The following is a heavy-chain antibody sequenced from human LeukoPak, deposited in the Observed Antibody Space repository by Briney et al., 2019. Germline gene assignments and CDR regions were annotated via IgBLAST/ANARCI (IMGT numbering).Heavy chain of an antibody. CDR3: ARGGGYSGYDSSDYYYMDV. CDR1: GFTFRSYS. CDR2: IATSINYK. J-gene: IGHJ6*03. Sequence: GGSLRLSCAASGFTFRSYSMNWVRHAPGKGLEWVSSIATSINYKYYADSVKGRFPISRDNAKNSLYLQMHSLRVEDPAVYYCARGGGYSGYDSSDYYYMDVWRKGTTLPVSS. V-gene: IGHV3-21*01. D-gene: IGHD5-12*01.